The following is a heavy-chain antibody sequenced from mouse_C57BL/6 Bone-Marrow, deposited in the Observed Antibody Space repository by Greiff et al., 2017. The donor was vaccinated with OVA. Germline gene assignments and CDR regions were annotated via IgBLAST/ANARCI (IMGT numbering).Heavy chain of an antibody. Sequence: VQLQQSGAELVRPGASVKLSCTASGFNIKDDYMHWVKQRPEQGLEWIGWIDPENGDTEYASKFQGKATITADTSSNTAYLQLSSLTSEDTAVYYCTTLITTVVATDYWGQGTTLKVSS. CDR3: TTLITTVVATDY. CDR1: GFNIKDDY. J-gene: IGHJ2*01. D-gene: IGHD1-1*01. CDR2: IDPENGDT. V-gene: IGHV14-4*01.